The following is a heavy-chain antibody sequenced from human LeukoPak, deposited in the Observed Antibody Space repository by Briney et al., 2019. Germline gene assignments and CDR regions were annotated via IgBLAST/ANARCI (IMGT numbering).Heavy chain of an antibody. D-gene: IGHD3-10*01. CDR2: IKQDGSEK. J-gene: IGHJ4*02. CDR1: GFTLSTYW. V-gene: IGHV3-7*01. Sequence: GGSLRLSCAASGFTLSTYWMSWVRQAPGKGLEWVANIKQDGSEKYYVDSVKGRFTISRDNAKNSLYLQMNSLRAEDTAVYYCARDYYGSGSHDYLGQGTLVTVSS. CDR3: ARDYYGSGSHDY.